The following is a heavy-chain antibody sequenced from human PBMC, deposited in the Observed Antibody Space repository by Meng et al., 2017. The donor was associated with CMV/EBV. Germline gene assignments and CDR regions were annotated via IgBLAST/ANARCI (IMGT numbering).Heavy chain of an antibody. D-gene: IGHD2-21*02. J-gene: IGHJ5*02. V-gene: IGHV5-51*01. CDR3: AIRGGDGSSPSWFDP. CDR1: GYSFTSYW. CDR2: IYPGDSDT. Sequence: GGSLRLSCKGSGYSFTSYWIGWVRQMPGKGLEWMGIIYPGDSDTRYSPSFQGQVTISADKSISTAYLQWSSLKASDTAMYYCAIRGGDGSSPSWFDPWGQGTLVTVSS.